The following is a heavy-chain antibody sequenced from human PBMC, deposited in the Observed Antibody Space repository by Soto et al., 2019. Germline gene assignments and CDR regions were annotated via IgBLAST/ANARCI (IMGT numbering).Heavy chain of an antibody. CDR1: GYSFTSYW. CDR3: ARPQNRLTAYFDY. J-gene: IGHJ4*02. D-gene: IGHD2-21*02. Sequence: PGESLKISCKGSGYSFTSYWIGWVRQMPGKGLEWTGIIYPGDSDTRYSPSFQGQVTISADKSISTAYLQWSSLKASDTAMYYCARPQNRLTAYFDYWGQGTLVTVSS. V-gene: IGHV5-51*01. CDR2: IYPGDSDT.